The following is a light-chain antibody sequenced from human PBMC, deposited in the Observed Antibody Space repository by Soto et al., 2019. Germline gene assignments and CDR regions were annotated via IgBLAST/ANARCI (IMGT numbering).Light chain of an antibody. J-gene: IGKJ2*01. Sequence: DIRMTQSPSTLSASVGDSVTITCRASQSSSPSLAWYQQKPWKAPKILIYKPSSLESEFPSRFSGSDSGTEFTLAISSLQPDYFANYYCQRYKTYSRTCGQGAKWEIK. CDR1: QSSSPS. V-gene: IGKV1-5*03. CDR3: QRYKTYSRT. CDR2: KPS.